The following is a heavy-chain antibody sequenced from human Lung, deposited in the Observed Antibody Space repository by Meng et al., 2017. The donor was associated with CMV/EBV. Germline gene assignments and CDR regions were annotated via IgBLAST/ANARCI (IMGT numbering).Heavy chain of an antibody. CDR3: ARARGYGPRYYGMDV. V-gene: IGHV3-7*01. Sequence: GGSLRLSCAASTFTFNDYWMSWVRQAPGKGLEWVANIKEDGSEKYYVDSVKGRFTISRDNAKNSLYLQMYSLRAEDTAVYYCARARGYGPRYYGMDVWGQGTTVTGSS. CDR2: IKEDGSEK. D-gene: IGHD5-18*01. CDR1: TFTFNDYW. J-gene: IGHJ6*02.